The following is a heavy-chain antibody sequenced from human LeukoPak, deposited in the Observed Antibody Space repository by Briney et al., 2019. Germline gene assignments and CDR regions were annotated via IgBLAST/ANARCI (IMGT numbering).Heavy chain of an antibody. D-gene: IGHD5-18*01. V-gene: IGHV3-30*03. J-gene: IGHJ4*02. CDR1: GFTFSSYG. CDR3: ARENARRGYGGKFDY. Sequence: GGSLRLSCAASGFTFSSYGMHWVRQAPGKGLEWVAVISDDGIKIYYGDSVKGRFTISRDNSKNTLNLQMDSLRADDTAVYYCARENARRGYGGKFDYWGQGTLVTVSS. CDR2: ISDDGIKI.